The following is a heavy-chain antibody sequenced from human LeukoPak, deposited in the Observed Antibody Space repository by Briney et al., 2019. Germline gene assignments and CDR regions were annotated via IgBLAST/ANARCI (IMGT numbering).Heavy chain of an antibody. CDR2: INHSGST. CDR3: ATDSSGYSGYAFDI. D-gene: IGHD3-22*01. Sequence: SETLSLTCTVSGGSISSYYWSWIRQPPEKGLEWIGEINHSGSTNYNPSLKSRVTISVDTSKNQFSLKLSSVTAADTAVYYCATDSSGYSGYAFDIWGQGTMVTVSS. CDR1: GGSISSYY. V-gene: IGHV4-34*01. J-gene: IGHJ3*02.